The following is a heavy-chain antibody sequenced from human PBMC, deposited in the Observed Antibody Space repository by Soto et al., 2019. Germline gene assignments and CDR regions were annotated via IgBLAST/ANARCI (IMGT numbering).Heavy chain of an antibody. D-gene: IGHD6-25*01. J-gene: IGHJ4*02. CDR3: ARVLAARASRDFDY. CDR1: GGSFSTDY. CDR2: INPSGGT. V-gene: IGHV4-34*01. Sequence: SETLSLTCAVYGGSFSTDYWSWIRQPPWKGLEWIGEINPSGGTNYNPSLKSRVTISVATSKNQFSLKLSSVTAADTAVYYCARVLAARASRDFDYWRQGTLVTVSS.